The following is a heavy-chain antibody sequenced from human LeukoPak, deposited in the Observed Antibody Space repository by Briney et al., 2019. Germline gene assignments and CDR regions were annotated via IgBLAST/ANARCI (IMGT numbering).Heavy chain of an antibody. D-gene: IGHD6-19*01. V-gene: IGHV3-23*01. CDR3: AKADSSGWSYFDY. CDR1: GFTFSNYA. Sequence: GGSLRLSCAASGFTFSNYAMSWVRQAPGKGPEWVSAINTNSGSIYYTDSVKGRFTISRDNSKNTLYLQMNSLRAEDTAVYYCAKADSSGWSYFDYWGQGTLVTVSS. CDR2: INTNSGSI. J-gene: IGHJ4*02.